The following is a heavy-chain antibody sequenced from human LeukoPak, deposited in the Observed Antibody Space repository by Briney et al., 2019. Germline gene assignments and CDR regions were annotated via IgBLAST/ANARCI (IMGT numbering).Heavy chain of an antibody. D-gene: IGHD5-12*01. CDR2: IYYSGST. V-gene: IGHV4-59*01. CDR3: ARDTGYSDYGGHGMDV. J-gene: IGHJ6*02. Sequence: PSETLSLTCTVSGGSISSYYWSWIRQPPGKGLEWIGYIYYSGSTNYNPSLKSRVTISVDTSRNQFSLKLSSVTAADTAVYYCARDTGYSDYGGHGMDVWGQGTTVTVSS. CDR1: GGSISSYY.